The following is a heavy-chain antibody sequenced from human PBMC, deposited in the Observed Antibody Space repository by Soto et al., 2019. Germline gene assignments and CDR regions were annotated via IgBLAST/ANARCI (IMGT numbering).Heavy chain of an antibody. V-gene: IGHV3-33*01. Sequence: GGSLRLSCAASGFTFSSYGMHWVRQAPGKGLEWVAVIWYDGSNKYYADSVKGRFTISRDNSKNTLYLQMNSLRAEDTAVYYCARVGAISGYEPSYYFYYWGQGTLVTVSS. CDR1: GFTFSSYG. CDR3: ARVGAISGYEPSYYFYY. CDR2: IWYDGSNK. D-gene: IGHD5-12*01. J-gene: IGHJ4*02.